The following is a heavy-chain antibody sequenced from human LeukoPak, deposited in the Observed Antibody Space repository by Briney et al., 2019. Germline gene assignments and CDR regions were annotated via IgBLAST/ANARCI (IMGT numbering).Heavy chain of an antibody. V-gene: IGHV3-23*01. CDR2: ISGSGSTT. Sequence: GGSLRLSCAASGFTFSSYAMSWVRQAPGKGLEWVSAISGSGSTTYYADSVKGRFTISRDNSKNTLYLQMNILRAEDTAVYYCAKPMVREVHYWYFGLWGRDTLVTVSS. D-gene: IGHD3-10*01. CDR3: AKPMVREVHYWYFGL. CDR1: GFTFSSYA. J-gene: IGHJ2*01.